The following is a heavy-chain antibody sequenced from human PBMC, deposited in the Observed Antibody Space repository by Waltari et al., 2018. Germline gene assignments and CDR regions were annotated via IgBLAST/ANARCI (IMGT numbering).Heavy chain of an antibody. CDR1: GGSFSGYY. CDR3: AREVLRYFDWLLSNGYYYYYMDV. D-gene: IGHD3-9*01. CDR2: INHSGST. Sequence: QVQLQQWGAGRLKPSETLSLTCAVYGGSFSGYYWSWLRQPPGKGLEWIGEINHSGSTNYNPSLKSRVTISVDTSKNQFSLKLSSVTAADTAVYYCAREVLRYFDWLLSNGYYYYYMDVWGKGTTVTVSS. V-gene: IGHV4-34*01. J-gene: IGHJ6*03.